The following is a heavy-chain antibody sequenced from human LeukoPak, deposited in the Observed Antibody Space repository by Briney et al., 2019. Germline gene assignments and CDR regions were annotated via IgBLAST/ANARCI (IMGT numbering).Heavy chain of an antibody. CDR1: GFTFSSYG. J-gene: IGHJ6*02. D-gene: IGHD3-9*01. Sequence: GESLRLSCAASGFTFSSYGMHWVRQAPGKGLEWVAFIRYDGSNKYYADSVKGRFTISRDNSKNTLYLQMNSLRAEDTAVYYCAKDTYYDILTGTPSYYYYGMDVWGQGTTVTVSS. V-gene: IGHV3-30*02. CDR2: IRYDGSNK. CDR3: AKDTYYDILTGTPSYYYYGMDV.